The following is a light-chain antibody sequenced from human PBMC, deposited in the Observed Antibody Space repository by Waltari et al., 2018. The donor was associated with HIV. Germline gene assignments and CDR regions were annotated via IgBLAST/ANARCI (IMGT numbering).Light chain of an antibody. CDR2: DVT. CDR1: NSDIGGYNY. J-gene: IGLJ2*01. V-gene: IGLV2-14*01. Sequence: PASVSGSPGRSITISCTGTNSDIGGYNYVSWYQQHPGRAPKLILYDVTTRPSGVSDRFSGSKSGNTASLTISGLLAEDEADYYCSSYASNTYVVFGGGTKLTVL. CDR3: SSYASNTYVV.